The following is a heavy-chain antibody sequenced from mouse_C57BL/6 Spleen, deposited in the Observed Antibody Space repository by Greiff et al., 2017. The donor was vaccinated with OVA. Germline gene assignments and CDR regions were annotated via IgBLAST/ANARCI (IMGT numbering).Heavy chain of an antibody. Sequence: VKLMESGAELVRPGASVTLSCKASGYTFTDYEMHWVKQTPVHGLEWIGAIDPETGGTAYNQKFKGKAILTADKSSSTAYMELRSLTSEDSAVYYCTRCDYGNYVLYFDYWGQGTTLTVSS. V-gene: IGHV1-15*01. J-gene: IGHJ2*01. CDR2: IDPETGGT. CDR3: TRCDYGNYVLYFDY. CDR1: GYTFTDYE. D-gene: IGHD2-1*01.